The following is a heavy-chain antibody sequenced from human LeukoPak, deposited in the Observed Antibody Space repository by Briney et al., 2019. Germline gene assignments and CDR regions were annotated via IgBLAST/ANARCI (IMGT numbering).Heavy chain of an antibody. CDR2: INPNSGGT. CDR1: GYTFTGYY. V-gene: IGHV1-2*02. Sequence: GASVRVSCKASGYTFTGYYMHWVRQAPGQGLEWMGWINPNSGGTNYALKFQGRVTMTRDTSISTAYMELSRLRSDDTAVYYCARDRVPRTNNYYYGMDVWGQGTTVTVSS. CDR3: ARDRVPRTNNYYYGMDV. D-gene: IGHD2-8*01. J-gene: IGHJ6*02.